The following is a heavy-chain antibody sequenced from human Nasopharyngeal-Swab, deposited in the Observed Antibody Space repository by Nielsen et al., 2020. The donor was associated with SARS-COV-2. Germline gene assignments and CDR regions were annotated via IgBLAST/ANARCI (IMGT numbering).Heavy chain of an antibody. CDR2: INHSGST. CDR3: ARGFGDSSGYQKGYLDY. J-gene: IGHJ4*02. D-gene: IGHD3-22*01. Sequence: SETLSLTCAVYGGSFSGYYWSWIRQPPGKGLEWIGEINHSGSTNYNPSLKSRVTISVDTSKNQFSLKLSSVTAADTAVYYCARGFGDSSGYQKGYLDYWGQGTLVTVSS. CDR1: GGSFSGYY. V-gene: IGHV4-34*01.